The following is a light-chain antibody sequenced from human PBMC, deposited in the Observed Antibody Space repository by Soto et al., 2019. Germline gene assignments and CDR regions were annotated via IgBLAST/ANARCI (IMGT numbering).Light chain of an antibody. J-gene: IGKJ4*01. CDR3: QQRRDWPLT. Sequence: EIVLTQSPATLSLSPGERATLSCRASQSLNSYLAWFQQKPGQAPRLLIYDASNRATGIPARFSGSGSGTAFTLTISSLEPADFPVYYCQQRRDWPLTFGGGTKVEIK. CDR2: DAS. V-gene: IGKV3-11*01. CDR1: QSLNSY.